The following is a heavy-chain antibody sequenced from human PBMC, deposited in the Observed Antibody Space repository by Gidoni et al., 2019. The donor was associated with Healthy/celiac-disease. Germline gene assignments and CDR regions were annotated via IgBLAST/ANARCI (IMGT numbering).Heavy chain of an antibody. D-gene: IGHD3-3*01. Sequence: QVQLQESGPGLVKPSQTLSLTCTVSGGSISSGSYYWSWIRQPAGKGLEWIGCIYTSGSTNYNPSLKSRVTISVDTSKNQFSLKLSSVTAADTAVYYCARGRGGAPGYWGQGTLVTVSS. V-gene: IGHV4-61*02. CDR3: ARGRGGAPGY. CDR2: IYTSGST. CDR1: GGSISSGSYY. J-gene: IGHJ4*02.